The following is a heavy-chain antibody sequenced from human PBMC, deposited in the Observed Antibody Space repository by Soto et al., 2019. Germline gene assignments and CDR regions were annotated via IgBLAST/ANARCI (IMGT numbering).Heavy chain of an antibody. J-gene: IGHJ4*02. CDR2: IYYSGST. V-gene: IGHV4-39*01. CDR1: GGSITSSYY. Sequence: QLQLQESGPGLVKPSETLSLTCTVSGGSITSSYYWGWIRQPPGKGLEWIGSIYYSGSTYYNPSLKSRVTISVDTSKNQFSLKLSSVTAADTAVYSCASRGASSWYDADYWGQGTLVTVSS. CDR3: ASRGASSWYDADY. D-gene: IGHD6-13*01.